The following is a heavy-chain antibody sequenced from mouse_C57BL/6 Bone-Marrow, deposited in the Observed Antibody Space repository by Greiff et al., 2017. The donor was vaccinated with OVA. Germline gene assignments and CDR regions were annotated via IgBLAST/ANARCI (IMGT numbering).Heavy chain of an antibody. CDR3: ARSAYSNPSPFDY. D-gene: IGHD2-5*01. Sequence: DVKLVESVAELVRPGASVKLSCTASGFNIKNTYMHWVKQRPEQGLEWIGRIDPANGNTKYAPKFQGKATITADTSSNTAYLQLSSLTSEDTAIYYCARSAYSNPSPFDYWGQGTTLTVSS. V-gene: IGHV14-3*01. CDR1: GFNIKNTY. J-gene: IGHJ2*01. CDR2: IDPANGNT.